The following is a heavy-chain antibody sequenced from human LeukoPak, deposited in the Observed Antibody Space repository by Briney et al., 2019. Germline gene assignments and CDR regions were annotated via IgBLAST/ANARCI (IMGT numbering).Heavy chain of an antibody. D-gene: IGHD6-13*01. CDR2: ISSSSSYI. CDR3: AKGIAAAGGH. Sequence: PGGSLRLSCAASGFTFSSYSMNWVRQAPGKGLEWVSSISSSSSYIYYADSVKGRFTISRDNAKNSLYLQMNSLRAEDTAVYYCAKGIAAAGGHWGQGTMVTVSS. CDR1: GFTFSSYS. V-gene: IGHV3-21*04. J-gene: IGHJ3*01.